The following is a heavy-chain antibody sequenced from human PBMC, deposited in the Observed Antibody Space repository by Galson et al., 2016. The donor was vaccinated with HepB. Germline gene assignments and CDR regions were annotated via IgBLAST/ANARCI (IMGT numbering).Heavy chain of an antibody. V-gene: IGHV1-46*01. CDR2: INPSGGAT. J-gene: IGHJ6*02. CDR1: GYMLTNYY. Sequence: SVKVSCKASGYMLTNYYIYWVRQAPGQGLEWMGVINPSGGATTYAQKFQGRVTMTRNTSISTAYMELSSLRSDDTAVYYCARGSMDVWGQGTTVTVSS. CDR3: ARGSMDV.